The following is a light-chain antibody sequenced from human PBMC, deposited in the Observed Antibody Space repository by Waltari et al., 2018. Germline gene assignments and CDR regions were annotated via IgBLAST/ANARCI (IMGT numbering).Light chain of an antibody. CDR2: DFS. V-gene: IGLV2-11*01. CDR3: CSYAGSWV. Sequence: QSALTPPPSVSGSPGPSVTISCTGTSSDVGGYNSVSWYQQHPGQAPKLMIYDFSKRASGVPDRFSGSKYGNTASLTMSGLQDEDEADYYCCSYAGSWVFGGGTKLTVL. CDR1: SSDVGGYNS. J-gene: IGLJ3*02.